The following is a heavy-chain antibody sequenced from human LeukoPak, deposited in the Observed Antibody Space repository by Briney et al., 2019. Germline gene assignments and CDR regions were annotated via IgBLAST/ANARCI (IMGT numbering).Heavy chain of an antibody. D-gene: IGHD3-9*01. J-gene: IGHJ4*02. CDR2: ISGSGGST. CDR1: GFTFSSYA. Sequence: GGSLRLSCAASGFTFSSYAMSWVRQAPGKGLEWVSAISGSGGSTYYADSVKGRFTISRDNSKNTLYLQMNSLRAEDTAGYYCAKDLLVLRYFDWLLSGLDYWGQGTLVTVSS. CDR3: AKDLLVLRYFDWLLSGLDY. V-gene: IGHV3-23*01.